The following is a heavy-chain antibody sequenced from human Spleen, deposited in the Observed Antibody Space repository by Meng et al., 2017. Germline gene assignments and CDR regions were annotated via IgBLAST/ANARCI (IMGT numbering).Heavy chain of an antibody. CDR2: IYYSGST. CDR1: GGSITTSGYY. CDR3: ARGIRGYSYAYDY. J-gene: IGHJ4*02. V-gene: IGHV4-39*01. D-gene: IGHD5-18*01. Sequence: QPQLQESGPGLVKPSEALSLTCSVSGGSITTSGYYWGWIRQPPGKGLEWIGNIYYSGSTYYNPSLKSRVSISVDTSKNQFSLKLSSVTAADTAVYYCARGIRGYSYAYDYWGQGTLVTVSS.